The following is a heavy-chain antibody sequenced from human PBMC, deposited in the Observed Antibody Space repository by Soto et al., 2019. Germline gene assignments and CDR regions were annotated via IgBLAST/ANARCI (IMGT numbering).Heavy chain of an antibody. J-gene: IGHJ4*02. Sequence: GESLKISCQSSGYTFSNFWIGWVRQWPGKGLEWMGIIYPGDHETRYSPSFHGKVTISADRSINTAYLQWNSLEASDTAFYFCARSPRSSPYFDYWGQGALVTVSS. CDR3: ARSPRSSPYFDY. D-gene: IGHD6-13*01. CDR2: IYPGDHET. V-gene: IGHV5-51*01. CDR1: GYTFSNFW.